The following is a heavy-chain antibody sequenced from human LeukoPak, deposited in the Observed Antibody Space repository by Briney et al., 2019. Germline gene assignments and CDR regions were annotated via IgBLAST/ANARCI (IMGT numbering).Heavy chain of an antibody. J-gene: IGHJ3*02. CDR1: GFTFDDYG. V-gene: IGHV3-20*04. CDR2: INTDGSST. D-gene: IGHD5-24*01. Sequence: PGGSLRLSCAASGFTFDDYGMIWVRQAPGKGLVWVSRINTDGSSTSYVDSVKGRFTISRDNAKNTLYLQMNSLRAEDTAVYYCARGRERWRAFDIWGQGTMVTVSS. CDR3: ARGRERWRAFDI.